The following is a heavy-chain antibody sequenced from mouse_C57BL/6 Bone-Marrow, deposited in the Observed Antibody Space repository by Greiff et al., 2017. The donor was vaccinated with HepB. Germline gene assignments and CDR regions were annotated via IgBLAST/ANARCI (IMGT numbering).Heavy chain of an antibody. CDR1: GYTFTSYG. D-gene: IGHD1-1*01. J-gene: IGHJ3*01. CDR2: IYPRSGNT. CDR3: ARGYYGARFAY. V-gene: IGHV1-81*01. Sequence: QVQLQQSGAELARPGASVKLSCKASGYTFTSYGISWVKQRTGQGLEWIGEIYPRSGNTYYNEKFKGKATLTADKSSITAYMELRSLTSEDSAVYFCARGYYGARFAYWGQGTLVTVSA.